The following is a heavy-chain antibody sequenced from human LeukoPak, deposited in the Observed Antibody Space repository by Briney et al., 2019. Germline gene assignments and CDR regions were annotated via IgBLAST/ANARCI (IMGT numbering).Heavy chain of an antibody. CDR1: GFTFGSYA. CDR3: ARSNGYTHGLLDF. Sequence: GRSLRLSCAASGFTFGSYAFHWVRQAPGKGLEWLAIISYDGSNINYADSLKGRFTISRDDSEKTLYLQMNSLSAEDTAVYYCARSNGYTHGLLDFWGQGALVTVSS. D-gene: IGHD5-18*01. J-gene: IGHJ4*02. CDR2: ISYDGSNI. V-gene: IGHV3-30*04.